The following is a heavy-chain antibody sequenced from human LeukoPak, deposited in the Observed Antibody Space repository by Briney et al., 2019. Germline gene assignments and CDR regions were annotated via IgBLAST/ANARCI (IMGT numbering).Heavy chain of an antibody. CDR3: AREAGRITQVGWFDP. V-gene: IGHV1-69*04. J-gene: IGHJ5*02. CDR2: IIPILGIA. CDR1: GGTFSSYA. Sequence: ASVKVSCKASGGTFSSYAISWVRQAPGQGLEWVGRIIPILGIANFAQKFQGRVTITADKSTSTAYMELSSLRSDDTAVYYCAREAGRITQVGWFDPWGQGTLVTVSS. D-gene: IGHD5-24*01.